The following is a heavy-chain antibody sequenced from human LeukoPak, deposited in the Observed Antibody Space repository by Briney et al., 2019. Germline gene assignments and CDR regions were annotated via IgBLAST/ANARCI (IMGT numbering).Heavy chain of an antibody. CDR1: GGSISSYH. Sequence: PSETLSLTCTVSGGSISSYHWSWIRQPPGKGLEWIGYIYYSGSTNYNPSLKSRVTISVDTSKNQFSLKLSSVTAADTAVYYCARWWGYDSSGYFFPYFDYWGQGTLVTVSS. CDR3: ARWWGYDSSGYFFPYFDY. D-gene: IGHD3-22*01. V-gene: IGHV4-59*01. CDR2: IYYSGST. J-gene: IGHJ4*02.